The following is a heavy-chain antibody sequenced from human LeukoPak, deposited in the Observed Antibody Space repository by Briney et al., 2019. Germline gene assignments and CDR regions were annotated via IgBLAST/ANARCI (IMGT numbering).Heavy chain of an antibody. Sequence: PGASLRLSCAASGFTFSTYTMSWVRQAPGKGLEWVSGISGSGGSTYYPDSVKGRFTISRDNSQNTLYLQMNSLQAEDTALYYCAKGHDNVIRGGTFDYWGQGTLVTVSS. D-gene: IGHD3-10*01. J-gene: IGHJ4*02. CDR1: GFTFSTYT. CDR2: ISGSGGST. V-gene: IGHV3-23*01. CDR3: AKGHDNVIRGGTFDY.